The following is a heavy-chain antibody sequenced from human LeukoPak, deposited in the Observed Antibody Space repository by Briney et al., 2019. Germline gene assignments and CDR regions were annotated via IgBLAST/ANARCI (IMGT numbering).Heavy chain of an antibody. J-gene: IGHJ4*02. D-gene: IGHD6-13*01. CDR2: ISAYNGNT. CDR1: GYTFTNFG. V-gene: IGHV1-18*01. CDR3: ARGDFGQAAAGDFDY. Sequence: ASVKVSCKASGYTFTNFGISWVRQAPGQGLEWMGWISAYNGNTNYAQKLQGRVTMTTDTFTSTTYMELRSLRSDDTAVYYCARGDFGQAAAGDFDYWGQGTLVTVSS.